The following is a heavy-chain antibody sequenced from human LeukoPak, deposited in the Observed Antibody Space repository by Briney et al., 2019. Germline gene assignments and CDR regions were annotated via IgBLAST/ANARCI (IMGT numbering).Heavy chain of an antibody. V-gene: IGHV3-74*01. Sequence: GGSLRLSCAASGFIFRNYWMHWVRQAPGKGLVWVARINPNGITTTYTDSVKGRFTISRDNAKNTLYLQMNSLRAEDTAVYYCGRDFAGDRDYWGQGTLVTVSS. CDR2: INPNGITT. J-gene: IGHJ4*02. CDR1: GFIFRNYW. D-gene: IGHD4-17*01. CDR3: GRDFAGDRDY.